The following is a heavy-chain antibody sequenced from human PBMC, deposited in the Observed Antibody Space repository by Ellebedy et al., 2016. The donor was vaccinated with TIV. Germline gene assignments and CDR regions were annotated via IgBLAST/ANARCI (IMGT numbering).Heavy chain of an antibody. CDR3: ARDSAYTTNWR. J-gene: IGHJ4*02. CDR1: GDSISNGNY. V-gene: IGHV4-38-2*02. CDR2: SSHTGIT. Sequence: MPSETLSLTCTVSGDSISNGNYWGWIRQPPGKGLEWIGSSSHTGITYYNPSLKSRVTISVDTSNNQFSLKLSSVTAADTAVYYCARDSAYTTNWRWGQGTLVTVSS. D-gene: IGHD2-21*01.